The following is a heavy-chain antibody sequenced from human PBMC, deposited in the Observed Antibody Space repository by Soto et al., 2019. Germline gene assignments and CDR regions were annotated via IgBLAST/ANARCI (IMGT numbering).Heavy chain of an antibody. CDR3: ARGLCSGGSCYPAEFVYY. D-gene: IGHD2-15*01. J-gene: IGHJ4*02. CDR2: IWYDGSNK. V-gene: IGHV3-33*01. CDR1: GFTFSSYG. Sequence: GSLRLSCAASGFTFSSYGMHWVRQAPGKGLEWVAVIWYDGSNKYYADSVKGRFTISRDNSKNTLYLQMNSLRAEDTAVYYCARGLCSGGSCYPAEFVYYWGQGTLVTVSS.